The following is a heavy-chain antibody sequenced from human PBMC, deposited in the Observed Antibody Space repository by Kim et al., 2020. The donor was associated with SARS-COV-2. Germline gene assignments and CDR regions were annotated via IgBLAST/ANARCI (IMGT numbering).Heavy chain of an antibody. J-gene: IGHJ4*02. Sequence: GGSLRLSCAASGFTFSNAWMSWVRQAPGKGLEWVGRIKSKTDGGTTDYAAPVKGRFTISRDDSKNTLYLQMNSLKTEDTAVYYCTTDWVLGDHDFWWGQGTLVTVSS. CDR2: IKSKTDGGTT. CDR3: TTDWVLGDHDFW. V-gene: IGHV3-15*01. D-gene: IGHD2-21*02. CDR1: GFTFSNAW.